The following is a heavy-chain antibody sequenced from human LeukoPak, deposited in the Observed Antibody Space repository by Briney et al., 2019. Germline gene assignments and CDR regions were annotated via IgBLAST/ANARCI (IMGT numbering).Heavy chain of an antibody. CDR2: IYHSGST. V-gene: IGHV4-4*02. D-gene: IGHD5-18*01. J-gene: IGHJ6*02. Sequence: SETLSLTCAVSGGSISSSNWWSWVRQPPGKGLEWIGEIYHSGSTNYNPSLKSRVTISVDKSKNQFSLKLSSVTAADTAVYYCARVHSYGYYYYGMDVWGQGTTVTVSS. CDR3: ARVHSYGYYYYGMDV. CDR1: GGSISSSNW.